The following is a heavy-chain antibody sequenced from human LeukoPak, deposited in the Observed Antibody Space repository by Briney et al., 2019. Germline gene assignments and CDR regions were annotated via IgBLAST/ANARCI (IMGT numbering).Heavy chain of an antibody. Sequence: PGGSLRLSCAASGFTFSSYAMHGVRQAPGKGLEWVAIISYDGSNKNYVDSVKARFTISRDNSKNTLYLQMNSLRTEDTAVYYCASAYSGGDCHYDYWGQGTLVTVSS. CDR1: GFTFSSYA. J-gene: IGHJ4*02. CDR2: ISYDGSNK. CDR3: ASAYSGGDCHYDY. D-gene: IGHD2-21*02. V-gene: IGHV3-30-3*01.